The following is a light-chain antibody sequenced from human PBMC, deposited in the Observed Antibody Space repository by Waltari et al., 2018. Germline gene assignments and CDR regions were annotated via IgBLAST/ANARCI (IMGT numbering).Light chain of an antibody. J-gene: IGLJ2*01. CDR3: SSYTLTKPVV. Sequence: QSVVTQPTSVSGSPGQSISISCPGTSNDIGANDYVSWYQQRPGRAPQLVIYDVSVRPSGVSIRFSGSKSGNTASLTISGLQAEDEALYYCSSYTLTKPVVFGGGTKLTVL. CDR1: SNDIGANDY. CDR2: DVS. V-gene: IGLV2-14*03.